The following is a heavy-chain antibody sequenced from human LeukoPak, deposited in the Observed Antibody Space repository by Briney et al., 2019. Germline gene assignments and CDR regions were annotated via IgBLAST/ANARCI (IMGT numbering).Heavy chain of an antibody. CDR2: INHNGNVN. J-gene: IGHJ3*02. D-gene: IGHD1-26*01. V-gene: IGHV3-7*01. CDR1: GFTFSSYW. CDR3: ARVQSRWELVNDAFDI. Sequence: GGSLRLSCAASGFTFSSYWMNWARQAPGKGLEWVASINHNGNVNYYVDSVKGRFTISRDNSKNTLYLQMNSLRAEDTAVYYCARVQSRWELVNDAFDIWGQGTMVTVSS.